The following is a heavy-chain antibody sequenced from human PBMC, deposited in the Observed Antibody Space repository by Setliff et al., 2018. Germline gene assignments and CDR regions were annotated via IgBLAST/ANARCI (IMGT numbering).Heavy chain of an antibody. Sequence: GGSLRLSCEASGFKLRSYWMSWVRQAPGKGPEWVANIKENGSEKYYVASVKGRFTISRDNAKNSLHLQMNSLRAEDTAVYCCARPRAEYIVGAYYFDYWGQGTLVTVSS. CDR3: ARPRAEYIVGAYYFDY. CDR2: IKENGSEK. D-gene: IGHD1-26*01. J-gene: IGHJ4*02. CDR1: GFKLRSYW. V-gene: IGHV3-7*01.